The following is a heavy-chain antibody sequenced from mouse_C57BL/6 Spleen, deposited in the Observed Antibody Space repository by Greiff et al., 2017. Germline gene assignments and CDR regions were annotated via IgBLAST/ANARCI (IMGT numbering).Heavy chain of an antibody. V-gene: IGHV5-17*01. D-gene: IGHD4-1*01. CDR1: GFTFSDYG. J-gene: IGHJ2*01. CDR3: ARRTTWDEGDYFDY. CDR2: ISSGSSTI. Sequence: EVQVVESGGGLVKPGGSLKLSCAASGFTFSDYGMHWVRQAPEKGLEWVAYISSGSSTIYYADTVKGRFTISRDNAKNTLFLQMTSLRSEDTAMYYCARRTTWDEGDYFDYWGQGTTLTVSS.